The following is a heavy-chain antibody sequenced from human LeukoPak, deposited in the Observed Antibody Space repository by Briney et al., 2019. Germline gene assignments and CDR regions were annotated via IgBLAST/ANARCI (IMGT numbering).Heavy chain of an antibody. D-gene: IGHD6-6*01. CDR3: AIYSSSDAFDI. Sequence: PGGSLRLSCAASGFTVSSNYMSWVRQAPGKGLEWVSVIYSGGSTYYADSVKGRFTISRDNSKNTLYLQMNSLRAEDTAVYYCAIYSSSDAFDIWGQGTMVTVSS. CDR1: GFTVSSNY. V-gene: IGHV3-53*01. CDR2: IYSGGST. J-gene: IGHJ3*02.